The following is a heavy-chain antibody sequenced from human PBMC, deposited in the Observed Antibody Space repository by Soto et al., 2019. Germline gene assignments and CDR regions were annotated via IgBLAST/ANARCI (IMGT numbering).Heavy chain of an antibody. V-gene: IGHV3-21*01. Sequence: EVQLVESGGGLVKPGGSLRLSGAASGFTFSSYSMNWVRQAPGKGLEWVSSISSSSSYIYYADSVKGRFTISRDNAKNSLYLQMNSLRAEDTAVYYCARVGSEAFDIWGQGTMVTVSS. CDR3: ARVGSEAFDI. CDR1: GFTFSSYS. J-gene: IGHJ3*02. CDR2: ISSSSSYI.